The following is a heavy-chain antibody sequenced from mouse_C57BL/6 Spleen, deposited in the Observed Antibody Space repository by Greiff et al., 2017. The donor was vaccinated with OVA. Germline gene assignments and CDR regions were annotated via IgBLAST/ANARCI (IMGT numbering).Heavy chain of an antibody. V-gene: IGHV1-19*01. D-gene: IGHD2-3*01. CDR2: INPYNGGT. CDR3: TRLGDGYYVGDY. J-gene: IGHJ4*01. CDR1: GYTFTDYY. Sequence: VQLQQSGPVLVKPGASVKMSCKASGYTFTDYYMNWVKQSHGKSLEWIGVINPYNGGTSYNQKFKGKATLTVDKSSSTAYMELRSLTSEDSAVYYCTRLGDGYYVGDYWGQGTSVTVSS.